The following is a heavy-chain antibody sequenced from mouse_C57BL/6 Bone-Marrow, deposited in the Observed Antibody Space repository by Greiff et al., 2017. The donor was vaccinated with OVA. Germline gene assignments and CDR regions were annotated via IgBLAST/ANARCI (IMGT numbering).Heavy chain of an antibody. CDR2: SRNKANDYTT. J-gene: IGHJ4*01. CDR1: GFTFSDFY. D-gene: IGHD2-3*01. Sequence: EVHLVESGGGLVQSGRSLRLSCATSGFTFSDFYMEWVRQAPGKGLEWIAASRNKANDYTTEYSASVKGRFIVSRDTSQSILYLQMNALRAEDTAIYYCARAPDGSYYAMDYWGQGTSVTVSS. V-gene: IGHV7-1*01. CDR3: ARAPDGSYYAMDY.